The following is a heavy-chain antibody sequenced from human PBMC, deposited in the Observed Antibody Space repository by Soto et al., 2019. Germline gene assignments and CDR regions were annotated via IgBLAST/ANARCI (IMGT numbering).Heavy chain of an antibody. CDR3: ARVSRAMIVVVITVSFDY. Sequence: EVQLVESGGGLVQPGGSLRLSCAASGFTFSSYDMHWVRQATGKGLEWVSAIGTAGDTYYPGSVKGRFTISRDNSKNTLYLQMDSLRAEDTAVYYCARVSRAMIVVVITVSFDYWGQGTLVTVSS. D-gene: IGHD3-22*01. J-gene: IGHJ4*02. CDR2: IGTAGDT. CDR1: GFTFSSYD. V-gene: IGHV3-13*01.